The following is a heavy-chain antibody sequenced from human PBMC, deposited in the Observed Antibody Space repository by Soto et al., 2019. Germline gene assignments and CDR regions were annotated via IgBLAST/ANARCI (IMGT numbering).Heavy chain of an antibody. V-gene: IGHV3-30*18. J-gene: IGHJ4*02. Sequence: QVQLVESGGGVVQPGRSLRLSCAASGFTFSSYGMHWVRQAPGKGLEWVAVISYDGSNKYYADSVKGRFTISRDNSKNTLYLQMNSLRAEDTAVYYCAKDYRRWLQQYYFDYWGQGTLVTVSS. CDR2: ISYDGSNK. CDR3: AKDYRRWLQQYYFDY. CDR1: GFTFSSYG. D-gene: IGHD5-12*01.